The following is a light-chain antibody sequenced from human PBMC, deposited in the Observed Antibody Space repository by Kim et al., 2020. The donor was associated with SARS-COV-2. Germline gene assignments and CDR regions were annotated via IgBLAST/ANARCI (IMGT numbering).Light chain of an antibody. J-gene: IGLJ3*02. CDR3: QSYSSSGNWV. V-gene: IGLV6-57*01. CDR2: EDN. CDR1: SGNIASTF. Sequence: NFMLTQPHSVSGSPGQTMTISCTRSSGNIASTFVHWYQQRPGGSPTPVIYEDNQRPSGVPERFSGSIDSSSNSASLTISGLKTEDEADYYCQSYSSSGNWVFGGGTQLTVL.